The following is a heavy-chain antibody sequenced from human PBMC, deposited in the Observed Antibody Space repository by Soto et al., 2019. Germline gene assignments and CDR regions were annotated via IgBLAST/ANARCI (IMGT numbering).Heavy chain of an antibody. Sequence: GGSLRLSCAASGFTFSSYAMSWVRQAPGKGLEWVSAISGSGDSTYYADSVKGRFTISRDNSKNTLYLQMNSLRAEDTAVYYCAKDSYGSGSPFYFAYWGQGTLVTVSS. CDR2: ISGSGDST. J-gene: IGHJ4*02. D-gene: IGHD3-10*01. CDR1: GFTFSSYA. CDR3: AKDSYGSGSPFYFAY. V-gene: IGHV3-23*01.